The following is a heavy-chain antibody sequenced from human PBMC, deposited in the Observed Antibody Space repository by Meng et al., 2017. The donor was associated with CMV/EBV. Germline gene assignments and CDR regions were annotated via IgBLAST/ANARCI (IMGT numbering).Heavy chain of an antibody. CDR2: IIPIFGTA. J-gene: IGHJ6*02. CDR3: ARDAGYCSSTSCEHYYGMDV. CDR1: GGTFSSYA. V-gene: IGHV1-69*05. Sequence: SVKVSCKASGGTFSSYAISWVRQAPGQGLEWMGGIIPIFGTANYAQKFQGRVTITTDESTSTAYMELSSLRSEDTAVYYCARDAGYCSSTSCEHYYGMDVWGQGTTVPSP. D-gene: IGHD2-2*01.